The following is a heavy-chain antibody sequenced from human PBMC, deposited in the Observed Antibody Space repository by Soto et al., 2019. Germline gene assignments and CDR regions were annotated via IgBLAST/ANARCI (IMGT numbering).Heavy chain of an antibody. Sequence: EVQLVESGGGLVQPGGSLRLSCAASGFTFSTYSMNWVRQAPGKGLEWVSYISSDSSSIYYADSVKGRFTISRDNAKNSLYLQMNSLRAEDTAVYYCATYYGSGSYFPDHYYYSMDVWGQGTTVTVSS. CDR3: ATYYGSGSYFPDHYYYSMDV. D-gene: IGHD3-10*01. CDR1: GFTFSTYS. V-gene: IGHV3-48*01. J-gene: IGHJ6*02. CDR2: ISSDSSSI.